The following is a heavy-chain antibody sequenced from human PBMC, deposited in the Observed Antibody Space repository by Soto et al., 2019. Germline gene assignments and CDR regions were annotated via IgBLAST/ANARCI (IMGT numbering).Heavy chain of an antibody. CDR2: TIPIFGTT. CDR1: RGIFSTHG. V-gene: IGHV1-69*13. Sequence: GASVKVSCKASRGIFSTHGVSWVRQAPGQGLEWMGGTIPIFGTTSYAQKFQGRVTVSADESSTTAYMELSSLTSEDTALYYCARVTRQYYYDDSPKGDTLDLWGQGTMVTVSS. CDR3: ARVTRQYYYDDSPKGDTLDL. D-gene: IGHD3-22*01. J-gene: IGHJ3*01.